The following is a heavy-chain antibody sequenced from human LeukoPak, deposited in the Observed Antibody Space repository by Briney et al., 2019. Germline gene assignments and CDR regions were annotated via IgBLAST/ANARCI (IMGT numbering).Heavy chain of an antibody. Sequence: GGSLRLSCAASGFTFSSYAMTWVRQAPGKGLEWVSTISDSGSRTYYADSVKGRFTISRDSSKNTLYLQMNSLKTEDTAVYYCTTDPGYYDILTGYYQGSYFDYWGQGTLVTVSS. CDR1: GFTFSSYA. J-gene: IGHJ4*02. CDR2: ISDSGSRT. CDR3: TTDPGYYDILTGYYQGSYFDY. D-gene: IGHD3-9*01. V-gene: IGHV3-23*01.